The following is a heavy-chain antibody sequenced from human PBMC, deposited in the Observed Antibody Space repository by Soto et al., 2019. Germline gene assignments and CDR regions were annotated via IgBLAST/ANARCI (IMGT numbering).Heavy chain of an antibody. CDR3: ARYAVAGNGGVRCDY. D-gene: IGHD6-19*01. Sequence: QVQLQESGPGLVKPSETLSLTCTVSSGSISTYYWSWIRQPPGKGLEWIGYIYYSGSTNYNPSLKSRVTISVDTSKNQFSLKLSSVTAADTAVYYCARYAVAGNGGVRCDYWGQGTLVTVSS. CDR2: IYYSGST. V-gene: IGHV4-59*01. J-gene: IGHJ4*02. CDR1: SGSISTYY.